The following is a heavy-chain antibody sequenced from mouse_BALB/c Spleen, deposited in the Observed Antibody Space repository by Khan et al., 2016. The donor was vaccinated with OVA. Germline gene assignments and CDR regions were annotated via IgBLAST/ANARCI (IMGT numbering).Heavy chain of an antibody. CDR3: IRGAYSGLFAY. D-gene: IGHD2-10*01. CDR2: IDPANGDV. J-gene: IGHJ3*01. CDR1: GFNIKDTY. Sequence: VRLQQSGADFVKPGASVKLSCTASGFNIKDTYMHWINQRPQQGLVWIGRIDPANGDVRYDPKFQDKATIAADASSNKAYLQLSSLTSDDTAVYYCIRGAYSGLFAYWGQGTLVTVSA. V-gene: IGHV14-3*02.